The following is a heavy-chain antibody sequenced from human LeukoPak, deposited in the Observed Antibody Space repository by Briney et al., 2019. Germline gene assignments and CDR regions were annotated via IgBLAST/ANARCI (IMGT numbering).Heavy chain of an antibody. CDR3: ARRGDYFDF. CDR2: IFTSGST. Sequence: SETLSLTCTVSGGSISYNCWSWIRQPAGKGLEWIGRIFTSGSTNYNPSLRSRVTMSVDTSKNQFSLKLSSVTAADTAVYYCARRGDYFDFWGQGTLVTVSS. J-gene: IGHJ4*02. V-gene: IGHV4-4*07. CDR1: GGSISYNC.